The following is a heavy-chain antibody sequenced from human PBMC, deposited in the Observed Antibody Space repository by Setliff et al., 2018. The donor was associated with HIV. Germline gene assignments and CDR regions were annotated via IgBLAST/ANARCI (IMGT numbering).Heavy chain of an antibody. CDR1: GGSLRTFH. J-gene: IGHJ5*02. D-gene: IGHD3-10*01. CDR3: AKRRGSGTLYDAFDP. Sequence: SETLSLTCTVSGGSLRTFHWTWLRQAPGKGLEWLGHIYDVGVTNYDPSLKNRVTISLDASQTRCSLTLASVTATDTAVYFCAKRRGSGTLYDAFDPWGQGILVTVSS. V-gene: IGHV4-59*08. CDR2: IYDVGVT.